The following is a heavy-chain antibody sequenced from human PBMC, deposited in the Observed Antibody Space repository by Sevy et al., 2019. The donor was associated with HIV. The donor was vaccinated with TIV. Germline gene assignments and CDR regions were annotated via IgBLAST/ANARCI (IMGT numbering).Heavy chain of an antibody. CDR3: VREGLGGYCYSLDC. CDR1: GFSFSSYW. D-gene: IGHD5-18*01. J-gene: IGHJ4*02. V-gene: IGHV3-7*01. Sequence: GGSLRLSCAASGFSFSSYWMSWVRQAPGKGLEWVATMKQDGTEKDYVDPVKGRFTISRDNTKSSLFLQMNSLSAEDTAVYYCVREGLGGYCYSLDCWGQGTLVTVSS. CDR2: MKQDGTEK.